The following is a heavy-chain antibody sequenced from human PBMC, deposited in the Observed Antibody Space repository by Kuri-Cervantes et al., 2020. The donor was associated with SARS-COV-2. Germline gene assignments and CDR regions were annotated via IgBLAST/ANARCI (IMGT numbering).Heavy chain of an antibody. D-gene: IGHD6-13*01. CDR1: GGTFSSYA. J-gene: IGHJ4*02. CDR2: IIPIFGTA. Sequence: GGSLRLSCKASGGTFSSYAISWVRQAPGQGLEWMGGIIPIFGTANYAQKFQGRVTITTDESTSTAYMELSRLRSGDTAVYYCARDRRIAAAGTWSKFDYWGQGTLVTVSS. V-gene: IGHV1-69*05. CDR3: ARDRRIAAAGTWSKFDY.